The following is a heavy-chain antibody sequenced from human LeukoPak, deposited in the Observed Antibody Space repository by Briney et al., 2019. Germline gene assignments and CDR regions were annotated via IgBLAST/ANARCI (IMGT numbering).Heavy chain of an antibody. Sequence: GASVKVSCKASGYTFTSYGISRVRQAPGQGLEWMGWISAYNGNTNYAQKLQGRVTMTTDTSTSTAYMELRSLRSDDTAVYYCARDIVVVVAATTYWYFDLWGRGTLVTVSS. CDR2: ISAYNGNT. CDR1: GYTFTSYG. J-gene: IGHJ2*01. V-gene: IGHV1-18*01. CDR3: ARDIVVVVAATTYWYFDL. D-gene: IGHD2-15*01.